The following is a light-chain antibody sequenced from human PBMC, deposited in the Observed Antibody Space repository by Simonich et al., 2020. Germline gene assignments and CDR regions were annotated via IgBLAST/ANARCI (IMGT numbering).Light chain of an antibody. CDR1: SSDVGSDNL. J-gene: IGLJ2*01. V-gene: IGLV2-23*01. CDR3: CSYAGSSTVV. CDR2: EGS. Sequence: QSALTQPASVSGSPGQSITISCTGTSSDVGSDNLVSWYQQHPGNAPKLRIYEGSKRPSGVSNRFSGSKSGHTATLTISGLQAEDEADYYCCSYAGSSTVVFGGGTKLTVL.